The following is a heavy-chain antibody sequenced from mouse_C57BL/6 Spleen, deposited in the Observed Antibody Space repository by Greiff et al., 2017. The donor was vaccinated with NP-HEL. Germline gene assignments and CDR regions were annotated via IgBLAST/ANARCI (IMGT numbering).Heavy chain of an antibody. CDR3: TRGSTMVTTYYFDY. CDR2: ISSGGDYI. D-gene: IGHD2-2*01. J-gene: IGHJ2*01. V-gene: IGHV5-9-1*02. Sequence: EVNLVESGEGLVKPGGSLKLSCAASGFTFSSYAMSWVRQTPEKRLEWVAYISSGGDYIYYADTVKGRFTISRDNARNTLYLQMSSLKSEDTAMYYCTRGSTMVTTYYFDYWGQGTTLTVSS. CDR1: GFTFSSYA.